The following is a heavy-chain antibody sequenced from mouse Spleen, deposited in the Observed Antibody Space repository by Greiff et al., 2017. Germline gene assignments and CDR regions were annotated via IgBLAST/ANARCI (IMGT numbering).Heavy chain of an antibody. D-gene: IGHD1-2*01. CDR2: IDPENGDT. CDR3: TTLLRLRAWFAY. Sequence: VQLQQSGAELVRPGASVKLSCTASGFNIKDDYMHWVKQRPEQGLEWIGWIDPENGDTEYASKFQGKATITADTSSNTAYLQLSSLTSEDTAVYYCTTLLRLRAWFAYWGQGTLVTVSA. V-gene: IGHV14-4*01. J-gene: IGHJ3*01. CDR1: GFNIKDDY.